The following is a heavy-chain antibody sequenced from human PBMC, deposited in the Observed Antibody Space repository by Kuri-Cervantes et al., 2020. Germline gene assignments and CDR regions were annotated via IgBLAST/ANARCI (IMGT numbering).Heavy chain of an antibody. J-gene: IGHJ4*02. Sequence: GESLKISCAASGFTFSSYAMHWVRQAPGKGLEWVAVISYDGSNKYYADSVKGRFTISRDNPKNTLYLQMNSLRAEDTAVYYCATYYYGSGSHTPPFDYWGQGTLVTVSS. CDR2: ISYDGSNK. D-gene: IGHD3-10*01. CDR3: ATYYYGSGSHTPPFDY. V-gene: IGHV3-30-3*01. CDR1: GFTFSSYA.